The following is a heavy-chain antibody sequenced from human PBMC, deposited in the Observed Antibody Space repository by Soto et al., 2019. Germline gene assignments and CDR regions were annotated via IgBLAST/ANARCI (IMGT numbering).Heavy chain of an antibody. J-gene: IGHJ4*02. CDR1: GGSISSGDYY. CDR2: IYYSGST. D-gene: IGHD3-3*01. V-gene: IGHV4-30-4*01. Sequence: QVQLQESGPGLVKPSQTLSLTCTVSGGSISSGDYYWSWIRPPPGKGLEWIGYIYYSGSTCYNPSLKSRVTISVDTSKNQFSLKLSSVTAADTAVYYCARDQMGGYYSYFDYWGQGTLVTDSS. CDR3: ARDQMGGYYSYFDY.